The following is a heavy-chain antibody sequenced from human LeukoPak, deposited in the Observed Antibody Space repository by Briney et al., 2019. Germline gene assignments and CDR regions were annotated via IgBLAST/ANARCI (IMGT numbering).Heavy chain of an antibody. CDR1: GDSISGFY. CDR2: IYSSGST. D-gene: IGHD3-16*01. V-gene: IGHV4-59*01. Sequence: PSETLSLTCTVSGDSISGFYWSWIRQPPGEGLEWIGDIYSSGSTNYNPSLRSRVTISIDTSKNQFSLKLNSVTAADTAVYYCARGVVITFGGAADYWGQGTLVTVSS. J-gene: IGHJ4*02. CDR3: ARGVVITFGGAADY.